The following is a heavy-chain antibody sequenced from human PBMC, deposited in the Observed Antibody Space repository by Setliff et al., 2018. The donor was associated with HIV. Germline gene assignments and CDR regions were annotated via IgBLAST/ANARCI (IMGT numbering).Heavy chain of an antibody. CDR1: GFIFDDYA. D-gene: IGHD4-17*01. CDR2: ISWNGVSI. Sequence: SLRLSCAASGFIFDDYAMHWVRQVPGKGLEWVSGISWNGVSIVYADSVKGRFTISRDNAKSSLYLQMNSLRGEDTALYYCATMNYGYNPPLGEYFQHWGQGSLVTVSS. V-gene: IGHV3-9*01. CDR3: ATMNYGYNPPLGEYFQH. J-gene: IGHJ1*01.